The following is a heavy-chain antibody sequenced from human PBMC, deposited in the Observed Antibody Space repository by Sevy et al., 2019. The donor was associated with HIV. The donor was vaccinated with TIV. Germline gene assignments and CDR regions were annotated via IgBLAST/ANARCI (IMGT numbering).Heavy chain of an antibody. J-gene: IGHJ4*02. CDR2: IIPISGTP. D-gene: IGHD2-15*01. CDR3: ARDVTWGPKVVAFDT. V-gene: IGHV1-69*05. Sequence: ASVKVSCTASGGPFSSYALSWVRQAPGQGLDWVGGIIPISGTPNYAQKFQGRLTITTDDSTSTSYMELSSLRSEDTAVYYCARDVTWGPKVVAFDTWVPGTLVTVSS. CDR1: GGPFSSYA.